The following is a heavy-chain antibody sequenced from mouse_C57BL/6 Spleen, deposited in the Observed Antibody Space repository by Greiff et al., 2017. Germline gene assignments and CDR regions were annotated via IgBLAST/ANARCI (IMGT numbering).Heavy chain of an antibody. CDR3: ARHEDDYDGYAMDY. CDR1: GFTFSSYG. CDR2: ISSGGSYT. V-gene: IGHV5-6*01. J-gene: IGHJ4*01. Sequence: DVHLVESGGDLVKPGGSLKLSCAASGFTFSSYGMSWVRQTPDKRLEWVATISSGGSYTYYPDSVKGRFTISRDNAKNTLYLQMSSLKSEDTAMYYCARHEDDYDGYAMDYWGQGTSVTVSS. D-gene: IGHD2-4*01.